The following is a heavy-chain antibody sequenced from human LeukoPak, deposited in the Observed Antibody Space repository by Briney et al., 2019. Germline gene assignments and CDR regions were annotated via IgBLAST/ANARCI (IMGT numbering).Heavy chain of an antibody. J-gene: IGHJ4*02. Sequence: PSETLSLTCTVSGGPISSGSYYWSWIRQPAGKGLEWIGRIYTSGSTNYNPSLKSRVTISVDTSKNQFSLKLSSVTAADTAVYYCARNALKYGDYVFYWGQGTLVTVSS. D-gene: IGHD4-17*01. V-gene: IGHV4-61*02. CDR2: IYTSGST. CDR3: ARNALKYGDYVFY. CDR1: GGPISSGSYY.